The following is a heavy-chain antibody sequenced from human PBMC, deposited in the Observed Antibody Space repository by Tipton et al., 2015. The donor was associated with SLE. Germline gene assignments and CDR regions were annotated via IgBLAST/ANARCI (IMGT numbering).Heavy chain of an antibody. V-gene: IGHV3-48*03. D-gene: IGHD3-10*01. CDR2: ISSSGSTI. Sequence: SLRLSCAASGFTFSSYEMNWVRQAPGKGLEWVSYISSSGSTIYYADSVKGRFTISRDNAKNSLYLQMNSLRAEDTAVYYCARGGSSWPYYYYYMDVWGKGTTVTVSS. CDR3: ARGGSSWPYYYYYMDV. J-gene: IGHJ6*03. CDR1: GFTFSSYE.